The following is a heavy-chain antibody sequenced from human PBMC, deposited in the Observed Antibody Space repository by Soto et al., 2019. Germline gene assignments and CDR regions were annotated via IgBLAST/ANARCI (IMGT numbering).Heavy chain of an antibody. Sequence: QVQLVQSGAEVKKSGASVKLSCKASGYTFDTYAMHWVRQAPGQRLEWMGWINTDNGKTKYSQRFQGRLTITRDTSASTAYMDLSNLISEDTAVYFCARDAVDYLFLLYWGQGTLVTVSS. V-gene: IGHV1-3*04. D-gene: IGHD4-17*01. CDR3: ARDAVDYLFLLY. J-gene: IGHJ4*02. CDR2: INTDNGKT. CDR1: GYTFDTYA.